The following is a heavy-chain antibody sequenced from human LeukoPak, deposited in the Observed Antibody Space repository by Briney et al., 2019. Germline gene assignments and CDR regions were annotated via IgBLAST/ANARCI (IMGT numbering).Heavy chain of an antibody. D-gene: IGHD1-26*01. V-gene: IGHV1-69*04. Sequence: SVKVSCKASGGTFSSYAISWVRQAPGQGLEWVGRIIPILGIANYAQKFQGRVTITADKSTSTAYMELSSLRSEDTAVYYCASSWELLPLDSNWFDPWGQGTLVTVSS. CDR2: IIPILGIA. J-gene: IGHJ5*02. CDR3: ASSWELLPLDSNWFDP. CDR1: GGTFSSYA.